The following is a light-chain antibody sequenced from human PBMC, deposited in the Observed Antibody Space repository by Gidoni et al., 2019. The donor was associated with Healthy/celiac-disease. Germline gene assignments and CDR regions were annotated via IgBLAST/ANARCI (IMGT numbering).Light chain of an antibody. J-gene: IGKJ1*01. CDR1: QSVLYSSNNKNY. V-gene: IGKV4-1*01. Sequence: DILMTQSPDSLAVSLGERATINCKSSQSVLYSSNNKNYLAWYQQKPGQPPKLLIYWASTRESGVPERFSGSGSGTDFTLTISSLQAEDVAVYYCQQDYSTPWTFGQGTKVEIK. CDR3: QQDYSTPWT. CDR2: WAS.